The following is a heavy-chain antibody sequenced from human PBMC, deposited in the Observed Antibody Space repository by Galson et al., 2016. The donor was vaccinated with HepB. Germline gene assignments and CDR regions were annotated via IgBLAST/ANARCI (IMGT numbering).Heavy chain of an antibody. CDR2: IDYSGKA. Sequence: TCNVSGDSISSSSYYWAWIRQPPGKGLEWIGSIDYSGKAHYNPSHKSRVTISVDTSNNQFSLKLSSVAAADTAVYYCARDGSSTTYYYYGLDVWGQGTPVTVSS. CDR3: ARDGSSTTYYYYGLDV. J-gene: IGHJ6*02. V-gene: IGHV4-39*07. CDR1: GDSISSSSYY. D-gene: IGHD6-6*01.